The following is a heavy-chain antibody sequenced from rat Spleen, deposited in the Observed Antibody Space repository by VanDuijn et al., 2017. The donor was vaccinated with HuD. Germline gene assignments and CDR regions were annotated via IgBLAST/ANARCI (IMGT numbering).Heavy chain of an antibody. CDR2: ISLDGGRN. J-gene: IGHJ1*01. D-gene: IGHD2-2*01. CDR3: AGAGYLRDWYFDF. CDR1: GFTFSDYY. Sequence: EVQLVESDGGLVQPGRSLKLSCAASGFTFSDYYMAWVRQAPAKGLEWVATISLDGGRNFYRDSVKGRFTISRDNAKSSLDLQMDSLRSGDTATYYCAGAGYLRDWYFDFWGPGTMVTVSS. V-gene: IGHV5-29*01.